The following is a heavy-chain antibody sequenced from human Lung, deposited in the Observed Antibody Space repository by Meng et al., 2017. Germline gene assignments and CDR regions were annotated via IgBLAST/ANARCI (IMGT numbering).Heavy chain of an antibody. D-gene: IGHD5-18*01. CDR3: ASGYGLPS. CDR1: GDSVSANSAA. J-gene: IGHJ5*02. Sequence: QVQLQQSVPGRGKPSQTLSPTCAISGDSVSANSAAWNWIRQSPSRGLEWLGRTYYRSKWYNDYAVSVKSRIIITPDTSKNQFSLQLNSVTPEDTAVYFCASGYGLPSWGQGTLVTVSS. V-gene: IGHV6-1*01. CDR2: TYYRSKWYN.